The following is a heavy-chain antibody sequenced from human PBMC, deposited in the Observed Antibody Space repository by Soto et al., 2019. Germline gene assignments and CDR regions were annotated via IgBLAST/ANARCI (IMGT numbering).Heavy chain of an antibody. CDR1: GFTFSSYA. D-gene: IGHD3-22*01. J-gene: IGHJ4*02. CDR3: ARDYYQYYDSSGYYRSPAY. CDR2: ISYDGSDK. Sequence: QVQLVESGGGVVQPGRSLRLSCAASGFTFSSYAMHWVRQAPGKGLEWVALISYDGSDKDYADSVKGRFTISRDNSRNTLFLQMNSLRAEDTAVYYCARDYYQYYDSSGYYRSPAYWGQGTLVTVSS. V-gene: IGHV3-30-3*01.